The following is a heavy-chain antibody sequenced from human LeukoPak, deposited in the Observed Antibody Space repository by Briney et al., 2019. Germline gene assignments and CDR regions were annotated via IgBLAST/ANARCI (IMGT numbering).Heavy chain of an antibody. V-gene: IGHV1-69*13. J-gene: IGHJ4*02. Sequence: SVKVSCKASGGTFSSYAISWVRQAPGQGLEWMGGIIPVFGTANYAQKFQGRVTITADESTSTAYMELSSLRSEDTAVYYCVRGPMVRGGYDYWGQGTLVTVSS. D-gene: IGHD2-15*01. CDR1: GGTFSSYA. CDR2: IIPVFGTA. CDR3: VRGPMVRGGYDY.